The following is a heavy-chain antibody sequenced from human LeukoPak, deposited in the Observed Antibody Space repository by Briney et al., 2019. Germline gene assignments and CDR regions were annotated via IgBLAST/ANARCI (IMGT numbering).Heavy chain of an antibody. CDR2: ISYDGRNI. V-gene: IGHV3-30*18. J-gene: IGHJ4*02. Sequence: PGGSLRLSCAASGVIDSSKYMIWVRQAPGKGLEWVAVISYDGRNIHYPDSVKGRFTISRDISTDTLWLQMDSLRTEDTAVYYCAKGPLRGTAAAIDYWGQGTLVTVSS. CDR1: GVIDSSKY. D-gene: IGHD2-2*01. CDR3: AKGPLRGTAAAIDY.